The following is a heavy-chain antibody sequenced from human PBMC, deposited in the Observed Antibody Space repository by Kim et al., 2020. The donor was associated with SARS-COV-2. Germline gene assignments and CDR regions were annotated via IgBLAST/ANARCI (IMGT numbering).Heavy chain of an antibody. CDR2: IWYDGSNK. D-gene: IGHD6-13*01. Sequence: GGSLRLSCAASGFTFSSYGMHWVRQAPGKGLEWVAVIWYDGSNKYYADSVKGRFTISRDNSKNTLYLQMNSLRAEDTAVYYCARAGSSSWRNAYYYYYMDVWGKGTTVTVSS. V-gene: IGHV3-33*01. CDR1: GFTFSSYG. CDR3: ARAGSSSWRNAYYYYYMDV. J-gene: IGHJ6*03.